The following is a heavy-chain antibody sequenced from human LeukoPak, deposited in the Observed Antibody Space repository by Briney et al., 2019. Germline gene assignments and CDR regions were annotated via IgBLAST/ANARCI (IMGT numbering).Heavy chain of an antibody. CDR3: ARHKYDYVWGSYRPPWFDP. V-gene: IGHV4-61*05. Sequence: SETLSLTCTVSGGSISSSSYYWGWIRHPPGKGLGWIGYTSYSGSTNYNPSLKSRATISVHTSKNHFSLKLSSVTAADTAVYYCARHKYDYVWGSYRPPWFDPWGQGTLVTVSS. CDR2: TSYSGST. CDR1: GGSISSSSYY. D-gene: IGHD3-16*02. J-gene: IGHJ5*02.